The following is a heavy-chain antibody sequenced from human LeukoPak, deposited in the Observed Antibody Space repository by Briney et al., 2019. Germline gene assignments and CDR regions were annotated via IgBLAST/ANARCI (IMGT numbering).Heavy chain of an antibody. Sequence: ASVKVSCKASGYTFTSYYMHWVRQAPGQGLEWMGIINPNAGTTSYAQKFRGRVTVTRDTSTSTVYMELSSLRSEDTAVYYCARDQTVHYDILTGYQDAFDIWGQGTMVTVSS. V-gene: IGHV1-46*01. CDR3: ARDQTVHYDILTGYQDAFDI. D-gene: IGHD3-9*01. CDR2: INPNAGTT. CDR1: GYTFTSYY. J-gene: IGHJ3*02.